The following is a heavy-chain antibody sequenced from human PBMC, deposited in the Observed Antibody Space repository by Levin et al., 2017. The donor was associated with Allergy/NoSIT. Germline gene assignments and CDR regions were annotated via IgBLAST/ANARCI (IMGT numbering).Heavy chain of an antibody. J-gene: IGHJ4*02. CDR3: AKRATPLTFDT. CDR2: ISYSGDKK. Sequence: PGGSLRLSCAASGFTFSSYAMHWVRQAPGKGLGWVAFISYSGDKKSYADSVKGRFSISRDNSKNTVFLQMNSLTADDTAVYYCAKRATPLTFDTWGQGTLVTVSS. CDR1: GFTFSSYA. V-gene: IGHV3-30-3*01. D-gene: IGHD2-15*01.